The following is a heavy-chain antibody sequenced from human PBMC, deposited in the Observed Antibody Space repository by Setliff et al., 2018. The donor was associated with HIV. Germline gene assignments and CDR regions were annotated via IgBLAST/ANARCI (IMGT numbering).Heavy chain of an antibody. CDR2: ISGSAGTT. J-gene: IGHJ4*02. V-gene: IGHV3-23*01. D-gene: IGHD6-19*01. CDR1: GFTFSNYA. CDR3: AKESQWLAGSTYYFDY. Sequence: GGSLRLSCAASGFTFSNYAMSWVRQAPGKGLEWVSGISGSAGTTYYADSVKGRFTISRDNSKNTLYLQMNSLRAEDTAVYYCAKESQWLAGSTYYFDYWGQGTLVTVSS.